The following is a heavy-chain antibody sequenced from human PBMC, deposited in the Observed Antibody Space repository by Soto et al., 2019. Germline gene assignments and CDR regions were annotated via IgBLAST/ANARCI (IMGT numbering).Heavy chain of an antibody. J-gene: IGHJ4*02. D-gene: IGHD3-10*01. CDR1: GFTFSSYA. V-gene: IGHV3-23*01. Sequence: EVQLLESGGGFGQPGGSLGLPCAALGFTFSSYAMGLVRQAPGEGVECVSAISGGGETTYYADSVKGRFTISRDNSKNTLYLQMNSLRAEDTAVYYCAFNSGSGSYYFDYWGQGTLVTVSS. CDR3: AFNSGSGSYYFDY. CDR2: ISGGGETT.